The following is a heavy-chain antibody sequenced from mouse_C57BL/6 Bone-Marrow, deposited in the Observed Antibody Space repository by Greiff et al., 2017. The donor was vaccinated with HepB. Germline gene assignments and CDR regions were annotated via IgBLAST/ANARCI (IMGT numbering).Heavy chain of an antibody. Sequence: EVKLEESGPVLVKPGASVKMSCKASGYTFTDYYMNWVKQSHGKSLEWIGVINPYNGGTSYNQKFKGKATLTVDKSSSTAYMALNSLTSEDSAVYYWASPAYYSNVYWYFDVWGTGTTVTVSS. D-gene: IGHD2-5*01. CDR1: GYTFTDYY. CDR2: INPYNGGT. J-gene: IGHJ1*03. V-gene: IGHV1-19*01. CDR3: ASPAYYSNVYWYFDV.